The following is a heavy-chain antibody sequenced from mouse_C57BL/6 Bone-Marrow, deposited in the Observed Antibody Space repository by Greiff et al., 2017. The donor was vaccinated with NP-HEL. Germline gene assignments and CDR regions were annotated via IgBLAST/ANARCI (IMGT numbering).Heavy chain of an antibody. CDR3: ARHDLLGAMDY. Sequence: EVKLVESGGDLVKPGGSLKLSCAASGFTFSSYGMSWVRQTPDKRLEWVATISSGGSYTYYPDSVQGGFTISRDNAKNTLYLQMSSLKSEDTAMYYCARHDLLGAMDYWGQGTSVTVSS. J-gene: IGHJ4*01. D-gene: IGHD2-1*01. CDR1: GFTFSSYG. V-gene: IGHV5-6*01. CDR2: ISSGGSYT.